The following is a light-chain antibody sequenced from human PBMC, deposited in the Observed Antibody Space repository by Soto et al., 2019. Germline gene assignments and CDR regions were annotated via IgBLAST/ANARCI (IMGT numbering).Light chain of an antibody. CDR1: QNLLHSNGYNY. CDR2: LGS. J-gene: IGKJ1*01. CDR3: MQTVQAPWT. Sequence: DIVMTQSPLSLAVTPGEPASISCRSSQNLLHSNGYNYMDWYLQKPGQSPQLLNYLGSNRASGVPDRFSGSGSGTDFTLKISRVEAEDVGVYYCMQTVQAPWTFGQGTKVEIK. V-gene: IGKV2-28*01.